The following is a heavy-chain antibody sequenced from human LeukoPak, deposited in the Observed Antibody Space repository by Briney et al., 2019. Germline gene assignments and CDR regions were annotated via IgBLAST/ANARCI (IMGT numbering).Heavy chain of an antibody. J-gene: IGHJ4*02. CDR2: ISYDGSNK. D-gene: IGHD2-15*01. CDR3: AKEYCSGASCYIDY. Sequence: PGGSLRLSCAASGFTFSSYAMHWVRQAPGKGLEWVAVISYDGSNKYYADSVKGRFTISRDNSKNTLYLQMNSLRAEDTAVYYCAKEYCSGASCYIDYWGQGTLVTVSS. CDR1: GFTFSSYA. V-gene: IGHV3-30-3*01.